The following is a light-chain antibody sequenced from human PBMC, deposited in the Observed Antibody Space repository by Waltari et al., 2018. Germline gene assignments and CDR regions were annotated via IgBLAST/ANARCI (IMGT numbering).Light chain of an antibody. CDR3: QVWDSSSDHWV. Sequence: SYVLTQPPSVSVAPGQTATITCGGDNVGSKDVNWYQQRPGQAPGVVIYDDADRPLTIPERFSGSNSGNTATLTITRVEVGDEADFYCQVWDSSSDHWVFGGGTKLTVL. CDR2: DDA. J-gene: IGLJ3*02. V-gene: IGLV3-21*02. CDR1: NVGSKD.